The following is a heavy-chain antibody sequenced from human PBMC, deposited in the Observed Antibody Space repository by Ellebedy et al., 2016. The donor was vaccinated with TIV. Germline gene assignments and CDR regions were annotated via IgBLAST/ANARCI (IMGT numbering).Heavy chain of an antibody. Sequence: SVKVSCXASGGTFSSYAISWVRQAPGQGLEWMGGIIPIFGTANYAQKFQVRVTIIADESTSTAYMELSSLRSEDTAVYYCATHSVAVRGWIDYWGQGTLVTVSS. V-gene: IGHV1-69*13. CDR1: GGTFSSYA. CDR3: ATHSVAVRGWIDY. CDR2: IIPIFGTA. D-gene: IGHD3-10*01. J-gene: IGHJ4*02.